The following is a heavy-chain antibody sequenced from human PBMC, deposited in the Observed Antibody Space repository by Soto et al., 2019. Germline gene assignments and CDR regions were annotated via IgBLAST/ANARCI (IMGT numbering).Heavy chain of an antibody. CDR2: IYYSGST. CDR3: ARVEEVPAAMPLLIMDV. D-gene: IGHD2-2*01. Sequence: PSEALSLTCTVSGGSISSGGYYLGWLRQHPGKGLEWIGYIYYSGSTYYNPSLKSRVTISVDTSKNQFSLKLSSVTAADTAVYYCARVEEVPAAMPLLIMDVWGKGTTVTVSS. J-gene: IGHJ6*03. CDR1: GGSISSGGYY. V-gene: IGHV4-31*03.